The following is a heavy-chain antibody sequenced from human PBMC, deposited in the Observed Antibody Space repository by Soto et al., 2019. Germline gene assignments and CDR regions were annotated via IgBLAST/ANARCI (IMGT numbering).Heavy chain of an antibody. V-gene: IGHV4-34*01. D-gene: IGHD3-9*01. J-gene: IGHJ2*01. CDR3: ARESHDILTGPPWVWYFDL. CDR1: GGSFSGYY. CDR2: INDRGSI. Sequence: QVQLQQWGAGPLRPLETLSLTCGVSGGSFSGYYWAWIRQSPGKGLEWIGEINDRGSINYNPSLKIRVSISDDTSKNHYSLNLRSVTAADTAVYYRARESHDILTGPPWVWYFDLWGRGTLVTVSS.